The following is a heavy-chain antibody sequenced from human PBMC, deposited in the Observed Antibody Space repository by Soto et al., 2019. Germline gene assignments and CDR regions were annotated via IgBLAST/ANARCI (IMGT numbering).Heavy chain of an antibody. Sequence: PGGSLRLSCAASGFTFSSYGMHWVRQAPGKGLEWVAVIWYDGSNKYYADSVKGRFTISRDNSKNTLYLQMNSLRAEDTAVYYCARSMDTAMLNGPYYYGMDVWGQGTTVTVSS. CDR1: GFTFSSYG. D-gene: IGHD5-18*01. V-gene: IGHV3-33*01. J-gene: IGHJ6*02. CDR3: ARSMDTAMLNGPYYYGMDV. CDR2: IWYDGSNK.